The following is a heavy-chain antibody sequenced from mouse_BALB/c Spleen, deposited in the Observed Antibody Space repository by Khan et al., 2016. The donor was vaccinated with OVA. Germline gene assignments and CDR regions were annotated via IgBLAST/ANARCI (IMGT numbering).Heavy chain of an antibody. CDR1: GYTFTSYT. CDR3: VRGGACQRNDGWFAY. CDR2: INPSNGYT. D-gene: IGHD2-14*01. V-gene: IGHV1-4*01. Sequence: QVQLKQSGAELARPGASVKMSCKASGYTFTSYTIHWIKLRPGQGLEWIGYINPSNGYTNYNQKFKDKATLTADKSSTTAYMQLSSLTSDDSAVYYCVRGGACQRNDGWFAYWGQGTLVTVSA. J-gene: IGHJ3*01.